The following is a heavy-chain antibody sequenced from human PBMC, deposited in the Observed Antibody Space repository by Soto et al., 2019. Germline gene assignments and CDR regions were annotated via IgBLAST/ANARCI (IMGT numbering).Heavy chain of an antibody. V-gene: IGHV3-30-3*01. CDR3: ARDLSYGDRTEIFGY. CDR2: ISYDGSNK. CDR1: GFTFSSYA. J-gene: IGHJ4*02. D-gene: IGHD4-17*01. Sequence: QVQLVESGGGVVQPGRSLRLSCAASGFTFSSYAMHWVRQAPGKGLEWVAVISYDGSNKYYADSVKGRFTISRDNSKNTLYLQMNSLRAEDTAVYYCARDLSYGDRTEIFGYWGQGTLVTVSS.